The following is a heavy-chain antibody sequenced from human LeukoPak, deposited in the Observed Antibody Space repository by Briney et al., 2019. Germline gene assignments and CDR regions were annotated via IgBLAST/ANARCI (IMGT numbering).Heavy chain of an antibody. CDR3: ARGKHYYDSSGYYPLDY. D-gene: IGHD3-22*01. CDR1: GGTFSSYA. J-gene: IGHJ4*02. Sequence: SVNVSCKASGGTFSSYAISWVRQAPGQGLEWMGGIIPIFGTANYAQKFQGRVTITTDESTSTAYMELSSLRSEDTAVYYCARGKHYYDSSGYYPLDYWGQGTLVTVSS. V-gene: IGHV1-69*05. CDR2: IIPIFGTA.